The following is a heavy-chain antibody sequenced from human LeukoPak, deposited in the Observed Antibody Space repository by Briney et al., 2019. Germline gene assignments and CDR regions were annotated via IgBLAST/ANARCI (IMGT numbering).Heavy chain of an antibody. V-gene: IGHV3-21*01. CDR1: GFTCSTYG. D-gene: IGHD2-15*01. CDR2: ISISSSYI. Sequence: GGSLRLFCAASGFTCSTYGMHWVRQAPGKGLEWVSSISISSSYIYYADSVKGRYTISRDNAKNSLYLQMNSLRAEDTAVYYCARDFTDIVVVVAATPGDYWGQGTLVTVSS. J-gene: IGHJ4*02. CDR3: ARDFTDIVVVVAATPGDY.